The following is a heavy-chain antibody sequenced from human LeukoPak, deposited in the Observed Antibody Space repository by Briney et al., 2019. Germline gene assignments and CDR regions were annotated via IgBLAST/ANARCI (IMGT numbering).Heavy chain of an antibody. J-gene: IGHJ4*02. Sequence: GVSLRLSCAASGFTFSSCGMHWVRQAPGEGLEWVAFIRYEGNKKDYADSMKGQIAISRDNSRNILYLQMDSLRPEDAAVYYCVKGFGVGWFGDWGQGTLVTV. CDR1: GFTFSSCG. CDR3: VKGFGVGWFGD. V-gene: IGHV3-30*02. CDR2: IRYEGNKK. D-gene: IGHD3-10*01.